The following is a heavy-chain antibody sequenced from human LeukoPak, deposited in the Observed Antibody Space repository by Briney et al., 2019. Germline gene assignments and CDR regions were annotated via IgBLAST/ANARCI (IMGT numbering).Heavy chain of an antibody. D-gene: IGHD1-26*01. J-gene: IGHJ4*02. V-gene: IGHV3-74*01. CDR2: FTADGSST. CDR1: GFTLSDYA. CDR3: ARAQVGTPTDC. Sequence: PGGSLRLSCAASGFTLSDYAMYWVRQAPGKGLVWVSRFTADGSSTIYADSVMGRFTVSRDIAKNTLYLQMYSLRAEDTAVYYCARAQVGTPTDCWGQGTLVTVSS.